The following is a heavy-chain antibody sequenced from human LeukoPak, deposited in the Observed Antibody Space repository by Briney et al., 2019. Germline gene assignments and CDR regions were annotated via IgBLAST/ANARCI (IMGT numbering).Heavy chain of an antibody. D-gene: IGHD6-13*01. CDR3: AKDIGAAVDYYYYMDV. Sequence: GRSLRLSCAASGFTFDDYAMHWVRQAPGKGLEWVSGISWNSGSIGYADSVKGRFTISRDNAKNSLYLQMNSLRAEDTALYYCAKDIGAAVDYYYYMDVWGQGTTVTVSS. CDR1: GFTFDDYA. J-gene: IGHJ6*03. V-gene: IGHV3-9*01. CDR2: ISWNSGSI.